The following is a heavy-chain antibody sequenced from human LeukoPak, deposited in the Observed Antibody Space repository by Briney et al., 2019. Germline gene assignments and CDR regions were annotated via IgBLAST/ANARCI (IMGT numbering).Heavy chain of an antibody. V-gene: IGHV3-48*03. J-gene: IGHJ4*02. CDR2: ISSSGSTI. Sequence: PGGSLRLSCAASGFTFSSYEMNWVRQAPGKGLEWVSYISSSGSTIYYADSVKGRFTISRDNAKNSLYLQMNSLRPEDTAIYYCARDPSNSGTYYVLDYWGQGTLVSVSS. CDR1: GFTFSSYE. CDR3: ARDPSNSGTYYVLDY. D-gene: IGHD1-26*01.